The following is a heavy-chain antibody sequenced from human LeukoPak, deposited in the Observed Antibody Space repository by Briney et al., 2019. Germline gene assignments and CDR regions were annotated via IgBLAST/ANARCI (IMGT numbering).Heavy chain of an antibody. CDR1: GFTFSSYA. D-gene: IGHD2-21*02. CDR2: ISGSGGST. V-gene: IGHV3-23*01. CDR3: ASVVTAITVFGAFDI. Sequence: GGSLRLSCAASGFTFSSYAMSWVRQAPGKGLEWVSAISGSGGSTYYADSVKGRFTISRDNSKNTLYLQMNSLRAEDTAVYYCASVVTAITVFGAFDIWGQGTMVTVSS. J-gene: IGHJ3*02.